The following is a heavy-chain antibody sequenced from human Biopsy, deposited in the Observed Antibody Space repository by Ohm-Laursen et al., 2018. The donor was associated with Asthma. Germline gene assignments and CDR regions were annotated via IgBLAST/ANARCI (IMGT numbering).Heavy chain of an antibody. Sequence: SVKVSCKASGGTFSSNSISWVRQAPGQGLEWMGGLIPVLGTPDHAQMFEGRVTITADESTSTAYMEPSSLSSEDTAVYYCARGYSGSDRIVYYYSGLEVWGQGTTVTVSS. D-gene: IGHD5-12*01. J-gene: IGHJ6*02. V-gene: IGHV1-69*13. CDR1: GGTFSSNS. CDR3: ARGYSGSDRIVYYYSGLEV. CDR2: LIPVLGTP.